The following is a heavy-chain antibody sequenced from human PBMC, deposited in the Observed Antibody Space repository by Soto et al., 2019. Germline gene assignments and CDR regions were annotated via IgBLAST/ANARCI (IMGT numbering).Heavy chain of an antibody. J-gene: IGHJ4*02. CDR1: GGSISSSSYY. CDR3: ARHRGGGGYGGGFDY. D-gene: IGHD5-12*01. Sequence: QLQLQESGPGLVKPSETLSLTCTVSGGSISSSSYYWGWIRQPPGKGLEWIGSIYYSGSTYYNPSLKSRVTISVDTSKNQFSLKLSSVTAADTAVYYCARHRGGGGYGGGFDYWGQGTLVTVSS. V-gene: IGHV4-39*01. CDR2: IYYSGST.